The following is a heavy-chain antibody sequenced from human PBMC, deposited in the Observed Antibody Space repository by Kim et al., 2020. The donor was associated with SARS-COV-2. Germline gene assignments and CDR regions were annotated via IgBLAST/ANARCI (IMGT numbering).Heavy chain of an antibody. D-gene: IGHD6-13*01. CDR3: ARPVAAVAPPGY. CDR1: GYTFTTYG. Sequence: ASVKVSCKASGYTFTTYGITWVRQAPGQGLEWMGWISPYNGDTIYAQKLQGRVTMTTDTSTRTAYMELRSLRSDDTAVYYCARPVAAVAPPGYWGQGTLVTVSS. J-gene: IGHJ4*02. V-gene: IGHV1-18*01. CDR2: ISPYNGDT.